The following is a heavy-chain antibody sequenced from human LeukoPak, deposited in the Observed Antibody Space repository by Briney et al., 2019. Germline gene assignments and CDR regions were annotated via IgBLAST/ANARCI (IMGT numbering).Heavy chain of an antibody. CDR3: ARQGRWLQLFDY. V-gene: IGHV4-39*01. Sequence: SETLSLTCTVSGGSISSSSYYWGWIRQPPGKVLEWIGSIYYSGSTYYNPSLKSRVTISVDTSKNQFSLKLSSVTAADTAVYYCARQGRWLQLFDYWGQGTLVTVSS. J-gene: IGHJ4*02. D-gene: IGHD5-24*01. CDR2: IYYSGST. CDR1: GGSISSSSYY.